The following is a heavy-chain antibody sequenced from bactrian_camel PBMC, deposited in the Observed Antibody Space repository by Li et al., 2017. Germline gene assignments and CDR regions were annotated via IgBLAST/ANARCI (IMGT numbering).Heavy chain of an antibody. CDR1: VSGLTFDDLD. V-gene: IGHV3S53*01. Sequence: VQLVESGGGSVQTSGSLRLSCAASVSGLTFDDLDMGWYRQSPGKQTEGVAVIDSFGQANYADSVKGRFTISTDNVENILYLQMNSLEFEDTAMYYCAAELSATMQSNQALDLVPHFVHYGQGTQVTVS. D-gene: IGHD3*01. J-gene: IGHJ4*01. CDR2: IDSFGQA.